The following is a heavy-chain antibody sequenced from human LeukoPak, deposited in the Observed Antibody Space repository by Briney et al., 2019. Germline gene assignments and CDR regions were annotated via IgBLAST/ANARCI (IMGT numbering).Heavy chain of an antibody. J-gene: IGHJ4*02. Sequence: ASVNVSCKASGYTITSYGISWVRQAPGQGLEWMGWISAYNVNTNDAQKLQGRVTMTTDASTTTAYMELRSLRSDDTAVYYCARVPVSGPGARFDYWGQGTLVTVSS. CDR2: ISAYNVNT. V-gene: IGHV1-18*01. D-gene: IGHD4-11*01. CDR3: ARVPVSGPGARFDY. CDR1: GYTITSYG.